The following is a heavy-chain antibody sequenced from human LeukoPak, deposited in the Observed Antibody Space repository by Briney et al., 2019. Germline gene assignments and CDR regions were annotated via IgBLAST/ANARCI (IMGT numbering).Heavy chain of an antibody. V-gene: IGHV4-59*11. Sequence: PSETLSLTCTVSGGSTSSHYWSWIRRPPGKGLEWIGYIYYRGSTSYNPSLKSRVTISVDTSKNQFSLDLSSVTAADTAVYYCASDLISEYSRSHSHFDPWGQGTLVTVSS. D-gene: IGHD6-6*01. J-gene: IGHJ5*02. CDR2: IYYRGST. CDR1: GGSTSSHY. CDR3: ASDLISEYSRSHSHFDP.